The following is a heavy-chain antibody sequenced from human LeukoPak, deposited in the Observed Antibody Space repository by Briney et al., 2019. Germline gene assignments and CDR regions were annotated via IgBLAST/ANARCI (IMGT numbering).Heavy chain of an antibody. D-gene: IGHD3-9*01. Sequence: ASVKVSCKASGYTLTSYGISWVRQAPGQGLEWRGWISAYNGNTNYAQKLQGRVTMTTDTSTSTAYMELRSLRSDDTAVYYCARDLGILTGYPDDAFDIWGQGTMVTVSS. CDR1: GYTLTSYG. CDR2: ISAYNGNT. V-gene: IGHV1-18*01. J-gene: IGHJ3*02. CDR3: ARDLGILTGYPDDAFDI.